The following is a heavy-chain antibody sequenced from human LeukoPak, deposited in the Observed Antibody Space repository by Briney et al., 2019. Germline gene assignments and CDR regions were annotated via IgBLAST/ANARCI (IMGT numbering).Heavy chain of an antibody. CDR3: AKDSSLSYWYFDL. D-gene: IGHD6-19*01. V-gene: IGHV3-23*01. J-gene: IGHJ2*01. Sequence: PGGSLRLSCAASGFTFTTYAMSWVRQAPGKGLEWVSAIGGSGHYTYYADSVKGRFTISRDNSKNTLYLQMNSQRPEDTAVYYCAKDSSLSYWYFDLWGRGTLVTVSS. CDR2: IGGSGHYT. CDR1: GFTFTTYA.